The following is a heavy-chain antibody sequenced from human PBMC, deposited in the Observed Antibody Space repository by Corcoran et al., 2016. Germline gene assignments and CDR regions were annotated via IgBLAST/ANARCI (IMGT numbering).Heavy chain of an antibody. Sequence: EVQLVQSGAEVRKPWESLEISCKGSGYSFSNYWIGWVRQMPGKGLEWVGIIYPGDSETRYSPSFQGQVTISADKSISTTHLQWSSLKASDTAMYYCAGLSSYCSGGTCYGWYWGQGTLVTVSS. J-gene: IGHJ4*02. CDR2: IYPGDSET. D-gene: IGHD2-15*01. V-gene: IGHV5-51*01. CDR1: GYSFSNYW. CDR3: AGLSSYCSGGTCYGWY.